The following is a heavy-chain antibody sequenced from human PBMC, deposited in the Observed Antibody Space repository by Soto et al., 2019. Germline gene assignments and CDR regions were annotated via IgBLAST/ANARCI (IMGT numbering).Heavy chain of an antibody. Sequence: ASVKVSCKASGGTFSSYAISWVRQAPGKGLEWMGGIIPIFGTANYAQKFQGRVTITADESTSTAYIELSSLRSEDTAVYYCARPARSLAVAGYFDYWGQGTLVTVSS. CDR1: GGTFSSYA. CDR2: IIPIFGTA. J-gene: IGHJ4*02. D-gene: IGHD6-19*01. CDR3: ARPARSLAVAGYFDY. V-gene: IGHV1-69*13.